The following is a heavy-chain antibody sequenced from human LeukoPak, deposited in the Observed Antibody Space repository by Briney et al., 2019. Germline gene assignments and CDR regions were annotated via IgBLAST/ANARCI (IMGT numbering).Heavy chain of an antibody. CDR2: ISSSATST. V-gene: IGHV3-48*04. J-gene: IGHJ4*02. Sequence: PGGSLRLSCAASGFTFSSYAMNWVRQAPGKGLEWVSHISSSATSTYYADSVKGRFTISRDNAKNTLYLQMNSLRAEDTAVYYCAKRGSWERPFDYWGQGTLVTVSS. D-gene: IGHD1-26*01. CDR3: AKRGSWERPFDY. CDR1: GFTFSSYA.